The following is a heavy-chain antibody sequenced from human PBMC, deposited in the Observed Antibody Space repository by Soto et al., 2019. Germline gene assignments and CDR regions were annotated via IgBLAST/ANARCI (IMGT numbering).Heavy chain of an antibody. V-gene: IGHV5-10-1*01. CDR2: IDPSDSYT. J-gene: IGHJ4*02. CDR3: ARHSLRYFDWFLIDY. Sequence: GESLKISCKGSGYSFTSYWISWVRQMPGKGLEWMGRIDPSDSYTNYSPSFQGHVTISADKSISTAYLQWSSLKASDTAMYYCARHSLRYFDWFLIDYWGQGTLVTVSS. D-gene: IGHD3-9*01. CDR1: GYSFTSYW.